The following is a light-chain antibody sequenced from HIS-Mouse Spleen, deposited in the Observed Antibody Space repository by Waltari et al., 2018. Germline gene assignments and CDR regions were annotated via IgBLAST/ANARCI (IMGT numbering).Light chain of an antibody. J-gene: IGLJ2*01. V-gene: IGLV2-11*01. CDR3: CSYAGSYPVV. CDR2: DVS. CDR1: SSDVGGYNY. Sequence: QSALTQPRSVSGSPGQSVTISCTGTSSDVGGYNYVSWYQQHPGKAPKLMIYDVSKRPPGVPDRFSGSKSGNTASLTISGLQAEDEADYYCCSYAGSYPVVFGGGTKLTVL.